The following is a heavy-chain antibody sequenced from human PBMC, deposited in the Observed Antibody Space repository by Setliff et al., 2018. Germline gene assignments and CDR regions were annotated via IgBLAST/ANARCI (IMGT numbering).Heavy chain of an antibody. D-gene: IGHD3-22*01. CDR3: ARVTLTYYYDSSGFLRGNENSNWFDP. CDR2: IYYSGNT. J-gene: IGHJ5*02. CDR1: GGSIRNYY. V-gene: IGHV4-59*08. Sequence: SETLSLTCTVSGGSIRNYYWSWIRQPPGKGLEWIGYIYYSGNTNYNPSLKSRVTISVDTSKNQFSLKLSSVTAADTALYYCARVTLTYYYDSSGFLRGNENSNWFDPWGQGTLVTVSS.